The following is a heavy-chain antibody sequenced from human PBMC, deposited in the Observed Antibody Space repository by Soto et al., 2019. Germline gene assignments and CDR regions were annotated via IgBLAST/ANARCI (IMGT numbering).Heavy chain of an antibody. J-gene: IGHJ4*02. D-gene: IGHD3-22*01. Sequence: WASVKVSCKASGYTFTSYSMHWVRQAPGQGLEWMGWINAGNGDTKYSQTLQGRATITRDTSANTAYMELSSLRSEVTAVFYCARDWTPYDSSCPGDYWGQGTLVTVSS. V-gene: IGHV1-3*01. CDR2: INAGNGDT. CDR3: ARDWTPYDSSCPGDY. CDR1: GYTFTSYS.